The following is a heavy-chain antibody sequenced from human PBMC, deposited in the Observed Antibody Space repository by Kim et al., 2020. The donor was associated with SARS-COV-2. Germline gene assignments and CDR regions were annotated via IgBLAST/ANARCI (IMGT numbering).Heavy chain of an antibody. CDR3: WRGPVTMIGAAPFDF. D-gene: IGHD3-22*01. V-gene: IGHV4-31*03. CDR1: GDFISSGSHY. CDR2: ILSSRTT. Sequence: SETLSLTCTVSGDFISSGSHYWSWIRQHPGKGLEWIGYILSSRTTYYNPSLKSRVSISVDTSHTHFSLNLSPVTAADTAVYYCWRGPVTMIGAAPFDF. J-gene: IGHJ4*01.